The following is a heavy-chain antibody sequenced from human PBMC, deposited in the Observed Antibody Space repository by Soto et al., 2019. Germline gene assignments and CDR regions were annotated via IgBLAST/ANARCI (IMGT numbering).Heavy chain of an antibody. CDR2: ISGRGGST. D-gene: IGHD2-2*01. J-gene: IGHJ4*02. CDR1: GFTFSSYA. Sequence: GGSLRLSCAASGFTFSSYAMSWVRQAPGKGLEWVSAISGRGGSTYYADSVKGRFTISRDNSKNTLYLQMNSLRAEDTAVYYCAKDFPSSSSSTSFDYWGQGTLVTVSS. CDR3: AKDFPSSSSSTSFDY. V-gene: IGHV3-23*01.